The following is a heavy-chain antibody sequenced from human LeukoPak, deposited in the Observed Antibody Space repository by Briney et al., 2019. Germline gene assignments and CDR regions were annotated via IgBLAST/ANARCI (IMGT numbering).Heavy chain of an antibody. D-gene: IGHD6-19*01. CDR3: AKDSRGGWTGYFDS. CDR2: IWHDGSAE. J-gene: IGHJ4*02. CDR1: GVSFSSYG. V-gene: IGHV3-33*06. Sequence: QPGRSLRLSCAASGVSFSSYGFHWVRQAPGKGLEWVAVIWHDGSAEFYVDSVKGRFSISRDDSKNTVYLQMNSLRAEDTGLYYCAKDSRGGWTGYFDSWGQGTLVTASS.